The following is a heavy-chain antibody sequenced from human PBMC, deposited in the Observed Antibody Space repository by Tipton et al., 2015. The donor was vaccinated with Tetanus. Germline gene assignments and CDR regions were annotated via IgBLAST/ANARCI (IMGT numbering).Heavy chain of an antibody. CDR2: VYWNGDQ. CDR3: ARTLVPALRAFDS. D-gene: IGHD2-2*01. V-gene: IGHV2-5*01. J-gene: IGHJ4*02. CDR1: GFSLDSTGVG. Sequence: LVKPSQTLTLTCTFSGFSLDSTGVGVGWIRQPRGKALECLAVVYWNGDQRYSPSLKSRLSITRDTSKNLVFLTMTNMEPVDTATYYCARTLVPALRAFDSWGQGSLFAVSS.